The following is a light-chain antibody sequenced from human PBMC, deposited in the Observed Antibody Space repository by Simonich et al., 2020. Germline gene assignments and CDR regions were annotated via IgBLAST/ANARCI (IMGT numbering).Light chain of an antibody. CDR3: CSYAGSSTVV. CDR1: SSDVGSYNL. CDR2: EGG. V-gene: IGLV2-23*01. Sequence: QSALTQPASVSGSPGQSITISCTGTSSDVGSYNLVSGYQQHQGKAPKLMIYEGGKQPSGVSNRFSGSKSGNTASLTISGLQAEDEADYYCCSYAGSSTVVFGGGTKLTVL. J-gene: IGLJ2*01.